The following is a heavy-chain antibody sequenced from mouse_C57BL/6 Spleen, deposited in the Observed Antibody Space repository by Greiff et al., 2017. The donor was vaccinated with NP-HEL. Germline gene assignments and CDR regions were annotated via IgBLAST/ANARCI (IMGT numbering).Heavy chain of an antibody. J-gene: IGHJ2*01. CDR1: GFSLSTFGMG. D-gene: IGHD3-2*02. Sequence: QVTLKESGPGILQPSQTLSLTCSFSGFSLSTFGMGVGWIRQPSGKGLEWLAHIWWDDDKYYNPALKSRLTISKDTSKKQVFLKIANVDTADTATYYCARIAQDSSGYDYFDYWGQGTTLTVSS. V-gene: IGHV8-8*01. CDR2: IWWDDDK. CDR3: ARIAQDSSGYDYFDY.